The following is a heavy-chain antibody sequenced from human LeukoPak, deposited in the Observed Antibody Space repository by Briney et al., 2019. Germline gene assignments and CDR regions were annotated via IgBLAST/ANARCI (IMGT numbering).Heavy chain of an antibody. CDR3: ARSIDSSGYMDV. Sequence: VSVKVSCKASGYTFTSYEINWVRQATGQGLEWMGWMNPNSGNTGYAQKFQGRVTMTKNTSIGTAYMELSSLRSEDTAVYYCARSIDSSGYMDVWGKGTTVTVSS. CDR1: GYTFTSYE. J-gene: IGHJ6*03. CDR2: MNPNSGNT. V-gene: IGHV1-8*01. D-gene: IGHD3-22*01.